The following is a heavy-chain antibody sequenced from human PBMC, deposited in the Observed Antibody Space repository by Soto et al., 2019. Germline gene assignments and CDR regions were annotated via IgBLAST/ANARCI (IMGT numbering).Heavy chain of an antibody. J-gene: IGHJ4*02. V-gene: IGHV3-66*01. CDR2: IYSGGVT. D-gene: IGHD4-17*01. Sequence: EVQLVESGGGLVQPGGSLRLSRATSGFTVSNNYMCWGRQAPGKGLEWVSLIYSGGVTHYADSVRGRFTISRDNSRNTLYLQMNSLRADDTAVSCCAKRRTTVTTSLWYWGQGTLVTVSS. CDR3: AKRRTTVTTSLWY. CDR1: GFTVSNNY.